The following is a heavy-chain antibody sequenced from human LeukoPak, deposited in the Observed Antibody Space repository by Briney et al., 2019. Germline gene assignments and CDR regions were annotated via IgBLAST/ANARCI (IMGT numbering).Heavy chain of an antibody. CDR1: GFTFSTYW. CDR3: ARARSSYGYGDAFDI. CDR2: IKQDGSEK. J-gene: IGHJ3*02. D-gene: IGHD5-18*01. Sequence: GGSLRLSCAASGFTFSTYWMSWVRQAPGKGLEWVANIKQDGSEKYYVDSVKGRFTISRDNSKNTLYLQMNSLRAEDTAVYYCARARSSYGYGDAFDIWGQGTMVTLSS. V-gene: IGHV3-7*01.